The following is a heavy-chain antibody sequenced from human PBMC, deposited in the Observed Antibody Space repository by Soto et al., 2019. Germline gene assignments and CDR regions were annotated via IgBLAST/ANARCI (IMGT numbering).Heavy chain of an antibody. CDR1: GFTFSSYW. V-gene: IGHV3-7*03. CDR3: ARGSDIVVVPADWFDP. CDR2: IKQDGSEK. D-gene: IGHD2-2*01. Sequence: GGSLRLSCAASGFTFSSYWMSWVRQAPGKGLEWVANIKQDGSEKYYVDSVKGRFTISRDNAKNSLYLQMNSLRAEDTAVYYCARGSDIVVVPADWFDPWGQGNLVTVSS. J-gene: IGHJ5*02.